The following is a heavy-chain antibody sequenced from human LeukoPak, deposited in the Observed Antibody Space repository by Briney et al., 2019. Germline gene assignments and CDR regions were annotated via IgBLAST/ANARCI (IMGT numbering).Heavy chain of an antibody. CDR1: GGSISSYY. Sequence: SETLSLTCTVSGGSISSYYWSWIRQPPGKGLEWIGYIYYSGSTNYNPSLKSLGTISVDTSKNQFSLKLSSVTAADTAVYYCARVDDYNYYYYMDVWGKGTTVTVSS. V-gene: IGHV4-59*01. CDR3: ARVDDYNYYYYMDV. CDR2: IYYSGST. D-gene: IGHD4/OR15-4a*01. J-gene: IGHJ6*03.